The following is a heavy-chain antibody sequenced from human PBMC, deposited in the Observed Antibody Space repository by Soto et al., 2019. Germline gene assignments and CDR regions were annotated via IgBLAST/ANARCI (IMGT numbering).Heavy chain of an antibody. CDR2: ISNDGRSK. D-gene: IGHD1-1*01. J-gene: IGHJ4*02. V-gene: IGHV3-30*18. CDR3: AKQYKFGGLEDY. CDR1: GFTFRSHG. Sequence: QVQLVESGGGVVQPGTSLRLSCAASGFTFRSHGMHWVRQVPGKGLEWVAAISNDGRSKYYADSVKGRFSISRDNSENTMYLQMNSLSVEDTAMYYCAKQYKFGGLEDYWGQGTLVTVSS.